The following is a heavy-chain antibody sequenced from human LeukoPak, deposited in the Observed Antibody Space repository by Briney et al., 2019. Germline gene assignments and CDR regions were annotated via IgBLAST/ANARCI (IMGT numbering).Heavy chain of an antibody. D-gene: IGHD6-19*01. Sequence: ASVKVSCKASGYTFTGYYMHWVQQAPGQGLEWMGWINPNSGGTNYAQKFQGWVTMTRDTSNSTAYMELSRLRSDDTAVYYCARDAGYSSGWYVGTEGNNWFDPWGQGTLVTVSS. V-gene: IGHV1-2*04. CDR1: GYTFTGYY. J-gene: IGHJ5*02. CDR2: INPNSGGT. CDR3: ARDAGYSSGWYVGTEGNNWFDP.